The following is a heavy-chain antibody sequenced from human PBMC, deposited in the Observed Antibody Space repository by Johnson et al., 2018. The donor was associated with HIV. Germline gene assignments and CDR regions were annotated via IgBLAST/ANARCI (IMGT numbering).Heavy chain of an antibody. CDR3: ATSYLEWLFDDGHAFDI. Sequence: VQLVESGGGLVQPGGSLRLSCAASGFTFSSYAMSWVRQAPGKGLEWVSAISGSGGSTYYADSVTGRFTISRDNSKNTLYLQMNSLRAEDTAVNYCATSYLEWLFDDGHAFDIWGQGTMVTVSS. CDR2: ISGSGGST. CDR1: GFTFSSYA. J-gene: IGHJ3*02. V-gene: IGHV3-23*04. D-gene: IGHD3-3*01.